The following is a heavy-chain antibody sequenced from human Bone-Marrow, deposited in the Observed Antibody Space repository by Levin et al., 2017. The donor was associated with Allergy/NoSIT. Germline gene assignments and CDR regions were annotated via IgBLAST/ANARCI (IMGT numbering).Heavy chain of an antibody. CDR3: ASYFDYDLLLGSYYYNYGMDV. V-gene: IGHV3-48*04. D-gene: IGHD3-9*01. CDR1: GFTFSDYS. CDR2: IAPANTST. Sequence: PGGSLRLSCSASGFTFSDYSMAWVRQAPGKGLEWISYIAPANTSTYYAESVRGRFTISRDNDNNSLSLQMGSLRGEATGVHYCASYFDYDLLLGSYYYNYGMDVWGQGTTVTVSS. J-gene: IGHJ6*02.